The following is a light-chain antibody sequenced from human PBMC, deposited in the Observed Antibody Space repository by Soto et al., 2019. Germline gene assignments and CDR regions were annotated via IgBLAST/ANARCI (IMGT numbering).Light chain of an antibody. CDR1: QTISTS. CDR3: QQFSNYPHV. CDR2: AAS. Sequence: DIQITQSPSTLSAFVGDRVTVTCRASQTISTSLAWYQQKPGKAPKLLIYAASSLQSGVPSRFSGSGSGTDFTLNISSLQPEDFAIYYCQQFSNYPHVFGQGTRLEIK. V-gene: IGKV1-5*01. J-gene: IGKJ5*01.